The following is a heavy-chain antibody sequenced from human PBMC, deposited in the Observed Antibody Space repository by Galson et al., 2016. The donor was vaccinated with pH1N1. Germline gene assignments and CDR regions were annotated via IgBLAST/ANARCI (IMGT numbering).Heavy chain of an antibody. Sequence: SLRLSCAASGFTFNSYAMSWVRQAPGKGLEWVSAISGSGGSTYYADSVKGRFTISRDNSKNTLYLQMNSLRAEDTAVYYCEKDIGYCSSTSCQYYYYYGMDVWGQGTTVTVSS. CDR3: EKDIGYCSSTSCQYYYYYGMDV. CDR2: ISGSGGST. V-gene: IGHV3-23*01. J-gene: IGHJ6*02. CDR1: GFTFNSYA. D-gene: IGHD2-2*01.